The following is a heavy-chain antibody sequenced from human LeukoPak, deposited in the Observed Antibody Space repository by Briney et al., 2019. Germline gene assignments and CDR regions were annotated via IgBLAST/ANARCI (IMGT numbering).Heavy chain of an antibody. J-gene: IGHJ5*02. CDR2: IYYSGST. CDR1: GGSISSYY. D-gene: IGHD3-10*01. CDR3: ARDDYRGVTNFDP. Sequence: SETLSLTCTVSGGSISSYYWSWIRQPPGKGLEWIGYIYYSGSTNYNPSLKSRVTISVDTSKNQFSLKLCSVTAADTAVYYRARDDYRGVTNFDPWGQGTLVTVSS. V-gene: IGHV4-59*01.